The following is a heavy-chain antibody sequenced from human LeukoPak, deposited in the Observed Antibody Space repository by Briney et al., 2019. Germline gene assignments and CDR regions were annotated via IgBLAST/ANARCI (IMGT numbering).Heavy chain of an antibody. CDR1: GFIFSSSE. CDR2: ITGSGTPK. CDR3: DYQGK. V-gene: IGHV3-48*03. J-gene: IGHJ1*01. D-gene: IGHD5-12*01. Sequence: GGSLRLSCAASGFIFSSSEINWMRQAQGKGPEWLSSITGSGTPKHYADSVKGRFTISRDSVKTVVYLQMNSLRDEDTAVYYCDYQGKWGQGTLVTVSS.